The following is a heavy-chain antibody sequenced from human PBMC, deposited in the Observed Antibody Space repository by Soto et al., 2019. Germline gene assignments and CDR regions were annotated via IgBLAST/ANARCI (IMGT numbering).Heavy chain of an antibody. V-gene: IGHV3-23*01. CDR2: VSGGGDAT. Sequence: EVQLLESGGGLVQPGGSLRLSCEGSGFTFINYAMNWVRQAPGKGLEWVSAVSGGGDATFYADSVKGRFTISKDNSKNSVTLHIRSLGVDDTAVYDCVRKVLVSTTLPIYWYFALWGRGTLVTVSS. D-gene: IGHD2-8*01. CDR1: GFTFINYA. J-gene: IGHJ2*01. CDR3: VRKVLVSTTLPIYWYFAL.